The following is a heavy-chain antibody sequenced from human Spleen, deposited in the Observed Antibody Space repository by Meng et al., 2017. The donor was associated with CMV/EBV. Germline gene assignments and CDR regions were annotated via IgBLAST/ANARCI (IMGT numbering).Heavy chain of an antibody. V-gene: IGHV3-73*01. Sequence: GESLKISCAASGFTFSGSAMHWVRQASGKGLEWVGRIRNKANNYATTYSASVKGRFMISRDDSKNTAYLQMNSLKTEDTAVYYCTAVVGGTSIDYWGQGTLVTVSS. CDR1: GFTFSGSA. J-gene: IGHJ4*02. CDR3: TAVVGGTSIDY. D-gene: IGHD1-26*01. CDR2: IRNKANNYAT.